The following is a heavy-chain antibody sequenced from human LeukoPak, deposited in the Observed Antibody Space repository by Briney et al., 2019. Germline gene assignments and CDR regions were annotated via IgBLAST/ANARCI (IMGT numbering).Heavy chain of an antibody. J-gene: IGHJ4*02. CDR1: GFTFSSYS. Sequence: GGSLRLFCAASGFTFSSYSMNWVRQAPGKGLEWVSAISGSGGSTYYADSVKGRFTISRDNSKNTLYLQMNSLRAEDTAVYYCAKGPAAAAGLIDYWGQGTLVTVSS. CDR2: ISGSGGST. D-gene: IGHD6-13*01. CDR3: AKGPAAAAGLIDY. V-gene: IGHV3-23*01.